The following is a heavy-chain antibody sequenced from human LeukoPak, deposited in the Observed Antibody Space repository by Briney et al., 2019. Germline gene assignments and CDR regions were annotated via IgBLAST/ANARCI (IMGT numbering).Heavy chain of an antibody. J-gene: IGHJ6*03. CDR2: ISNSGST. Sequence: SETLSLTCTVSGGPIISHYWTWIRQSPVKGLEWIGDISNSGSTSYNPSLKSRITISIDTSKNQFSLKLSSVTAADTAVYYCGRDALVGYLSFYYMDVWGKGTTVTVSS. D-gene: IGHD2-15*01. V-gene: IGHV4-59*11. CDR3: GRDALVGYLSFYYMDV. CDR1: GGPIISHY.